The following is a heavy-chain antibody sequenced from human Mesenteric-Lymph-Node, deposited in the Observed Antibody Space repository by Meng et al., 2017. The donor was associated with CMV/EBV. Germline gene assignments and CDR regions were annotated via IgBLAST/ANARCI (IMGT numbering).Heavy chain of an antibody. V-gene: IGHV4-59*01. Sequence: GSLRLSCTVSGGSMSCNYWSWIRQPPGKGLEWIGYIYYSGSTNYNPSLKSRVTISVDTSKNQFSLKRSSVTAADTAVYYCARALGYCSSTSCYYYYGMDVWGQGTTVTVSS. CDR2: IYYSGST. CDR1: GGSMSCNY. D-gene: IGHD2-2*01. J-gene: IGHJ6*02. CDR3: ARALGYCSSTSCYYYYGMDV.